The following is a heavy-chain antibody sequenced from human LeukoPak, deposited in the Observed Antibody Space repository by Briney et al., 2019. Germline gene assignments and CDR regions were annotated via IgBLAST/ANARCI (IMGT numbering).Heavy chain of an antibody. D-gene: IGHD3-9*01. CDR3: ARGKNDILTGYRSGFFDY. Sequence: GASVKVSCKASGYTFTSYYMHWVRQAPGQGLEWMGIINPSGGSTSYAQKFQGRVTMTRDTSTSTVYMELSSLRSEDTAVYYCARGKNDILTGYRSGFFDYWGQGTLVTVSS. CDR2: INPSGGST. J-gene: IGHJ4*02. V-gene: IGHV1-46*01. CDR1: GYTFTSYY.